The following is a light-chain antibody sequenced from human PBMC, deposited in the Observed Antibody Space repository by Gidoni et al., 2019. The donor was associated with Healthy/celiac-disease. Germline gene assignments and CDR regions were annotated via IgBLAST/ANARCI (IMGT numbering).Light chain of an antibody. CDR2: YDS. J-gene: IGLJ2*01. CDR3: QVWASSSDHPGVV. CDR1: NIGSKS. V-gene: IGLV3-21*02. Sequence: SYVLTQPPSVSVAPGQTARITCGGNNIGSKSVHWYQQKPGQAPVLVVYYDSDRPSGLPERFSGSNSGNTATLTISMVEAGDEADYYCQVWASSSDHPGVVFGGGTKLTVL.